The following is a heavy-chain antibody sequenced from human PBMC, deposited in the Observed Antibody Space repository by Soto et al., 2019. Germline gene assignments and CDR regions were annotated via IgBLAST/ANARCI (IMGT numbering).Heavy chain of an antibody. CDR3: ERGRICKICYYGCRSLLGH. V-gene: IGHV4-31*03. D-gene: IGHD3-10*01. Sequence: TRASTFTVSGVSISSCGYYWSWIRQDPVKGLEWIGYIYYNGSTYYNPSLKSRVTISLDTSKNQFSLKMSSVTAADTAVYYCERGRICKICYYGCRSLLGHWGLGT. CDR1: GVSISSCGYY. J-gene: IGHJ4*02. CDR2: IYYNGST.